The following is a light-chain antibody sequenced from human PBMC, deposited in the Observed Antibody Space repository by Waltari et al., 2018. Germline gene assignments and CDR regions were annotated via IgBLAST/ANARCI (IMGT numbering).Light chain of an antibody. CDR1: QDISTW. Sequence: IQMTQSPSSVSASVGDRVTITCRASQDISTWLDWYQQQPGKAPKLLIFYASDLHTGVPARFIGSGSGTEFTLTSTSLQPEDFGTYYCQQESVFPHTLGQGTKLEI. V-gene: IGKV1-12*01. CDR3: QQESVFPHT. J-gene: IGKJ2*01. CDR2: YAS.